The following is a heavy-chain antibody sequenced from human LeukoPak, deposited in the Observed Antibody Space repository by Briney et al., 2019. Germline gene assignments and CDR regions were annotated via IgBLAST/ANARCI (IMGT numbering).Heavy chain of an antibody. Sequence: SETLSLTCTVSGYSISSGYYWGWIRQPPGKGLEWIGSIYHSGSTYYNPSLKSRVTISVDTSKNQFSLKLSSVTAADTAVYYCASALYSSSSHYFDYWGQGTLVTVSS. CDR1: GYSISSGYY. CDR2: IYHSGST. CDR3: ASALYSSSSHYFDY. D-gene: IGHD6-13*01. V-gene: IGHV4-38-2*02. J-gene: IGHJ4*02.